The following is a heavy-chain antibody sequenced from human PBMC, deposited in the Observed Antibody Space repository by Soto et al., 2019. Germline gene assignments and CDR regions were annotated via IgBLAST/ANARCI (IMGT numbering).Heavy chain of an antibody. Sequence: SETLSLTCTVSGGSISNYYWSWIRQPPGKGLEWIGYIYYSGSTNYNPSLKSRVTISVDTSKNQFSLRLSSVTAADTAMYYCARHGDYGDYRHMDVWGKGTTVTVSS. CDR3: ARHGDYGDYRHMDV. J-gene: IGHJ6*03. CDR2: IYYSGST. CDR1: GGSISNYY. D-gene: IGHD4-17*01. V-gene: IGHV4-59*08.